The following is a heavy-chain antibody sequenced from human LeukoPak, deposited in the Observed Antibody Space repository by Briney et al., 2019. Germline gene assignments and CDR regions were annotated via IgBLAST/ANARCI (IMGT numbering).Heavy chain of an antibody. Sequence: PGGSLRLSCAASGFTFSSYDMHWVRQATGKGLEWVSAIGTAGDTYYPGSVKGRFTISRENAKNSLYLQMSSLGAGDTAVYYCARGLISGELNGDLFDYWGQGTLVTVSS. CDR2: IGTAGDT. V-gene: IGHV3-13*01. J-gene: IGHJ4*02. CDR1: GFTFSSYD. D-gene: IGHD7-27*01. CDR3: ARGLISGELNGDLFDY.